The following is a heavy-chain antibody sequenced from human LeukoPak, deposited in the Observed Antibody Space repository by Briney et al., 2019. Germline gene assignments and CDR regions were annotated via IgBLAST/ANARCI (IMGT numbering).Heavy chain of an antibody. CDR2: IYYSGST. Sequence: SETLSLTCTVSGGSISSYYWSWIRQPPGKGLEWIGYIYYSGSTNYNPSLKSRVTISVDTSKNQFSLKLSSVTAADTAVYYCERVGFALQIDYLGQGTLVTVSS. CDR1: GGSISSYY. D-gene: IGHD1-26*01. V-gene: IGHV4-59*01. CDR3: ERVGFALQIDY. J-gene: IGHJ4*02.